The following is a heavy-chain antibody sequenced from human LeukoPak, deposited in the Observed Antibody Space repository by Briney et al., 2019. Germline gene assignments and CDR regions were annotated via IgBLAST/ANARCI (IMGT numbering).Heavy chain of an antibody. CDR1: GFTFSIYN. J-gene: IGHJ4*02. D-gene: IGHD3-16*01. CDR3: ARGSEWKPLYYFDY. V-gene: IGHV3-21*01. Sequence: PGGSLRLSCTASGFTFSIYNMNWVRQAPGKGLEWVALISSSSGYLYYTDSVKGRFTISRDNAKNSLYLQMNSLRAEDTAVYYCARGSEWKPLYYFDYWGQGNLVTVSS. CDR2: ISSSSGYL.